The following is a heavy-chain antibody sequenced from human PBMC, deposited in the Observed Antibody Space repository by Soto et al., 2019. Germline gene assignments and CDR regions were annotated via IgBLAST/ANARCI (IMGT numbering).Heavy chain of an antibody. CDR3: ARVRDDHYYTMDV. CDR1: GGTFSSYT. CDR2: IIPILDIA. J-gene: IGHJ6*02. V-gene: IGHV1-69*02. D-gene: IGHD1-1*01. Sequence: QVQLVQSGAEVKKPGSSVKVSCKASGGTFSSYTLNWVRQARGQGLEWMGRIIPILDIADYAQKLQGRVTITAAKSTNTAYMELSNLRSEDTAVYYCARVRDDHYYTMDVWGQGTTVTVSS.